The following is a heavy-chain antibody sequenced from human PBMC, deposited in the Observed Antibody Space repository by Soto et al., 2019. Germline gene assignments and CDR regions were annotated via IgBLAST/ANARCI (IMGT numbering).Heavy chain of an antibody. CDR3: ARAGYSSSWDSYFDF. Sequence: QVPLVQSGAEVKKPGASVKVSCKTSGYTFTSYAIHWVRQAPGQRPEWMGWINVGNAKTRYSQKFQDRVTITRGTSASTAYMELSSLKFEDTAVYYCARAGYSSSWDSYFDFWGQGTKVTVSS. V-gene: IGHV1-3*01. D-gene: IGHD6-19*01. J-gene: IGHJ4*02. CDR1: GYTFTSYA. CDR2: INVGNAKT.